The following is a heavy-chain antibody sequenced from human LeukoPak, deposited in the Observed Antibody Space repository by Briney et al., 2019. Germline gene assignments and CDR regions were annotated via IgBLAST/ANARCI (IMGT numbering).Heavy chain of an antibody. CDR3: AKGNSGSYEGALDY. Sequence: PGGSLRLSCVVSGFTFSTSSMTWVRQAPGKGLEWISTINNIGGGTYYADSVKGLFTMSRDSSKNTVYLQMNSLRAEDTAVYYCAKGNSGSYEGALDYWGQGTLVTVSS. J-gene: IGHJ4*02. D-gene: IGHD1-26*01. CDR1: GFTFSTSS. V-gene: IGHV3-23*01. CDR2: INNIGGGT.